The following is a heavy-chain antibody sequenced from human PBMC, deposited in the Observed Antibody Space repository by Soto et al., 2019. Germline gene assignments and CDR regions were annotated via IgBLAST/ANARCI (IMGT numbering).Heavy chain of an antibody. CDR1: GGSFSGYY. J-gene: IGHJ6*03. CDR3: ARRTYYDFWSGYYYYYYMDV. CDR2: INHSGST. D-gene: IGHD3-3*01. Sequence: QVQLQQWGAGLLKPSETLSLTCAVYGGSFSGYYWSWIRQPPGKGLEWIGEINHSGSTNYNPSLNSRVTISVDTSKNQFSLKLSSVTAADTAVYYCARRTYYDFWSGYYYYYYMDVWGKGTTVTVSS. V-gene: IGHV4-34*01.